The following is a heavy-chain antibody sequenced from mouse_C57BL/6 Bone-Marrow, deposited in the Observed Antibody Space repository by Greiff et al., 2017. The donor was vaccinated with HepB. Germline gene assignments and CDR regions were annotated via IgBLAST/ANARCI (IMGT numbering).Heavy chain of an antibody. CDR1: GYTFTSYW. J-gene: IGHJ1*03. CDR2: IDPNSGGT. D-gene: IGHD1-1*01. Sequence: VQLQQSGAELVKPGASVKLSCKASGYTFTSYWMHWVKQRPGRGLEWIGRIDPNSGGTKYNEKFKSKATLTVDKPSSTAYMQISSLTSEDSAVYYCARPYGNSYWYFDVWGTGTTVTVSS. V-gene: IGHV1-72*01. CDR3: ARPYGNSYWYFDV.